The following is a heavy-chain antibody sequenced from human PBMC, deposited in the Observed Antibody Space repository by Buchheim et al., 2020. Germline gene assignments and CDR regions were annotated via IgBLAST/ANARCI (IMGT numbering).Heavy chain of an antibody. CDR3: ARGGDYYGSGLPEWFDP. J-gene: IGHJ5*02. V-gene: IGHV4-30-4*01. D-gene: IGHD3-10*01. Sequence: QVQLQESGPGLVKPSQTLSLTCTVSGGSISSGDYYWSWIRQPPGKGLEWIGYIYYSGSTYYTPSLKSRVTISVATSKNQFSLRLSSVTAADTAVYYCARGGDYYGSGLPEWFDPWGQGTL. CDR1: GGSISSGDYY. CDR2: IYYSGST.